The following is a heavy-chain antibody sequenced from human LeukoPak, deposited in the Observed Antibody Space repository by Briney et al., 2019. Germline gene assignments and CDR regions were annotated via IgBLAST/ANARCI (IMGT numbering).Heavy chain of an antibody. J-gene: IGHJ6*03. CDR3: VRHYRPPQDSRAAKPTGYYYYYMDV. CDR2: IYPSDVHT. CDR1: GYTFPIYW. D-gene: IGHD3-16*02. Sequence: RGESLKISCQGSGYTFPIYWIGWVRQTPGKGREWWGIIYPSDVHTIYSPSFQGQGTVSAHKSISTAYLQWSSLKASDTAIYYCVRHYRPPQDSRAAKPTGYYYYYMDVWGTGTTVIVSS. V-gene: IGHV5-51*01.